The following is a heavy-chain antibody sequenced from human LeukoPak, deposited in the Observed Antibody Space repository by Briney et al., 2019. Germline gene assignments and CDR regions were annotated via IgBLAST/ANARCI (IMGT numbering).Heavy chain of an antibody. J-gene: IGHJ4*02. V-gene: IGHV3-74*01. CDR1: GFTLSSYW. Sequence: GGSLRLSCAASGFTLSSYWMHWVRQAPGKGLVWVSRINSDGSSTSYADSVKGRFTISRDNAKNTLYLQMNSLRAEDTAVYYCARALYSSGWYPDYWSQGTLVTVSS. CDR2: INSDGSST. D-gene: IGHD6-19*01. CDR3: ARALYSSGWYPDY.